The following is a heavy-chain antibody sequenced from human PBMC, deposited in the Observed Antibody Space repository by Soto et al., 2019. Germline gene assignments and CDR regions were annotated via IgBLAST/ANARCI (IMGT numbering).Heavy chain of an antibody. CDR1: GYTFTGYY. D-gene: IGHD3-10*01. V-gene: IGHV1-2*04. CDR2: INPNSGGT. Sequence: VSCKASGYTFTGYYMHWVRQAPGQGLEWMGWINPNSGGTNYAQKFQGWVTMTRDTSISTAYMELSRLRSDDTAVYYCARGPSLYGSGSYFAFDIWGQGTMVTV. CDR3: ARGPSLYGSGSYFAFDI. J-gene: IGHJ3*02.